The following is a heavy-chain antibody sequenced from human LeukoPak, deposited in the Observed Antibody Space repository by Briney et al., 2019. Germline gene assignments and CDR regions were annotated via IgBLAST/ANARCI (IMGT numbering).Heavy chain of an antibody. CDR2: FYYSVST. J-gene: IGHJ1*01. Sequence: TETLSLTCTVSGGSIGSSSYFWGWLRQPPGKGLEWIGTFYYSVSTYYNPSLKSRVTISVDTSNNQFSLKLSSVTAADTAVYYCARHRYVDRLSPFGVWGQGTLVTVSS. V-gene: IGHV4-39*01. D-gene: IGHD3-9*01. CDR1: GGSIGSSSYF. CDR3: ARHRYVDRLSPFGV.